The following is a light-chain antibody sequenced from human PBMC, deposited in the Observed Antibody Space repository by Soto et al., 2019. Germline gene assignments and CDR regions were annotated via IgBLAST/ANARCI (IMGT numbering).Light chain of an antibody. CDR3: HLYNTYSPT. Sequence: DIQLTQSPSTLSASVGDRVIITCRASQTIGTWLAWYQERTGKATRLLIYKASTLERGVPSRFSDSGSGTEFTLTISNLQPEDFATYYCHLYNTYSPTLGQGTKLEI. V-gene: IGKV1-5*03. CDR2: KAS. J-gene: IGKJ2*01. CDR1: QTIGTW.